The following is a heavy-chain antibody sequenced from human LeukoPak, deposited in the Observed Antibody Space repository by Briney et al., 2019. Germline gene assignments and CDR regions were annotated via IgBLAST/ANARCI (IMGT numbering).Heavy chain of an antibody. CDR1: GYTFTSYG. V-gene: IGHV1-18*01. CDR3: ARDHVTVTEENWFDP. D-gene: IGHD4-17*01. Sequence: APVKVSCKASGYTFTSYGITWVRQAHGQGLEWMGWISGYNGNTNYAQKFQGRVTMTTDTSTSTVYMELRSLRSDDAAVYYCARDHVTVTEENWFDPWGQGTLVTVSS. CDR2: ISGYNGNT. J-gene: IGHJ5*02.